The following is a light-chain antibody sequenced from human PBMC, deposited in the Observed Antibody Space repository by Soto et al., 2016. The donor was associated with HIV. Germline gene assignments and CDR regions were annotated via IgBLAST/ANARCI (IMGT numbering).Light chain of an antibody. CDR1: QSLLHSNGYYF. CDR3: MQALQTPLT. V-gene: IGKV2-28*01. J-gene: IGKJ4*01. Sequence: DIVMTQSPLSLPVTPGEAASISCRSSQSLLHSNGYYFLDWYLQKPGQSPQLLIYLGSLRASGVPDRFSGGGSGTDFTLKISRVEAEDVGVYYCMQALQTPLTFGGGTKVEI. CDR2: LGS.